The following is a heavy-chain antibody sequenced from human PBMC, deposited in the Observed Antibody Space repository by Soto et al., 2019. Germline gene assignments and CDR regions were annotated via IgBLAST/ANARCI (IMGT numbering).Heavy chain of an antibody. V-gene: IGHV4-39*01. J-gene: IGHJ4*02. CDR1: GGSISSSNYY. Sequence: QLLESGPGLVKPSETLSLTCTVSGGSISSSNYYWGWIRQPPGKGLEWIGSIYYSGNTYYNPSLKSRVTISVDTSKNQFSLKLSSVTAAVTAVYFCSTHHSGYPLHYWGQGTLVTVSS. CDR3: STHHSGYPLHY. CDR2: IYYSGNT. D-gene: IGHD3-22*01.